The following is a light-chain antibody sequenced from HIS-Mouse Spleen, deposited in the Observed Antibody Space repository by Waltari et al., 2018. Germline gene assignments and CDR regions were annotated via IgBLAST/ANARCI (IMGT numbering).Light chain of an antibody. CDR1: SSAVGGYNY. CDR2: DVS. Sequence: QSALTQPRSVSGSPGQSVTISCTGTSSAVGGYNYCPWYQQHPGKAPKLMIYDVSKRPSGVPDRFSGSKSGNTASLTISGLQAEDEADYYCCSYAGSYTWVFGGGTKLTVL. CDR3: CSYAGSYTWV. J-gene: IGLJ3*02. V-gene: IGLV2-11*01.